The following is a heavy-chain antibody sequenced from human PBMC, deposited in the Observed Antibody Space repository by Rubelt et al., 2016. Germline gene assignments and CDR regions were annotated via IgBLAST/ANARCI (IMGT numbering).Heavy chain of an antibody. J-gene: IGHJ4*02. CDR2: IGTAGDT. V-gene: IGHV3-13*01. CDR3: AQLVTKDY. D-gene: IGHD2-21*02. Sequence: EVQLVESGGGLVQPGGSLRLSCAASGFSFSSYDMHWVRQATGKGLEWVSAIGTAGDTYYPDSVKGRFTISRDNAKNSLYLQRNSLGDEDTAVYYCAQLVTKDYWGQGTLVTVSS. CDR1: GFSFSSYD.